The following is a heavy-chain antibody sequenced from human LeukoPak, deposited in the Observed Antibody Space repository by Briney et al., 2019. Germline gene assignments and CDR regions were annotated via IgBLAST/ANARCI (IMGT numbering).Heavy chain of an antibody. D-gene: IGHD4-11*01. CDR1: GGSISSSSYY. J-gene: IGHJ4*02. Sequence: VRPSETLSLTCTVSGGSISSSSYYWGWIRQPPGKGLEWIGYIYYSGSTNYNPSLKSRVTISVDTSKNQFSLKLSSVTAADTAVYYCARGNSNYVLATWGQGTLATVSS. V-gene: IGHV4-61*05. CDR3: ARGNSNYVLAT. CDR2: IYYSGST.